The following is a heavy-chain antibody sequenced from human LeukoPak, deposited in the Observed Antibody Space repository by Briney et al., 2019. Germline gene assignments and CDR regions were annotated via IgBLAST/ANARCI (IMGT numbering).Heavy chain of an antibody. CDR2: IKQDGSEK. Sequence: SGGSLRLSCAASGFTFSSYWMSWVRQAPGKGLEWVANIKQDGSEKYYVDSVKGRFTISRDNAKNSLYLQMNSLRAEDTAVYYCAKAHPTVTTDTFDYWGQGTLVTVSS. J-gene: IGHJ4*02. CDR3: AKAHPTVTTDTFDY. CDR1: GFTFSSYW. V-gene: IGHV3-7*03. D-gene: IGHD4-17*01.